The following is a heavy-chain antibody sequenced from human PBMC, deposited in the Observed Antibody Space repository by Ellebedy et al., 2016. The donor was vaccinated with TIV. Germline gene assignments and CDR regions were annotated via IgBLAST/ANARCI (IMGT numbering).Heavy chain of an antibody. CDR1: GFTFSACS. J-gene: IGHJ5*02. V-gene: IGHV3-21*01. D-gene: IGHD1-1*01. CDR3: ARDERGFT. CDR2: VSRNSTYK. Sequence: GGSLRPSCAAPGFTFSACSMNWIRQAPGTGLEWVSLVSRNSTYKHYADSVKARFTIARDNAKNPLYLQMNSLRAEDTAVYYCARDERGFTWGQGTRVTVSS.